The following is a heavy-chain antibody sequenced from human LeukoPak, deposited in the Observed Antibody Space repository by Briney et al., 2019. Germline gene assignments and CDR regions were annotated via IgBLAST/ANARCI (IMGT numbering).Heavy chain of an antibody. CDR1: GFTFSTYG. D-gene: IGHD3-10*01. CDR2: ISFDGSNK. CDR3: ASTPPYGSGSYYNDY. V-gene: IGHV3-30*03. Sequence: PGGSLRLSCAVSGFTFSTYGMHWVRQPPGKGLEWLAIISFDGSNKDYADSVKGRFTISRDNSKNTLYLQMNSLRAEDTAVYYCASTPPYGSGSYYNDYWGQGTLVTVSS. J-gene: IGHJ4*02.